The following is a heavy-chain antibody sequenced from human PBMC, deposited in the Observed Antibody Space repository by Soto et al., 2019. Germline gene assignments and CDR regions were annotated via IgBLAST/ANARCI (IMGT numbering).Heavy chain of an antibody. J-gene: IGHJ6*02. V-gene: IGHV4-31*03. D-gene: IGHD6-6*01. CDR2: IYYSGRT. CDR3: ARRIAALPLSYYYYYGMDV. CDR1: GGSISSGGYY. Sequence: QVQLQESGPGLVKPSQTLSLTCTVSGGSISSGGYYWSWIRQHPGKGLEWIGYIYYSGRTYYNPSRKGRVTISVDTSKNQFSLKLSSVTAADTAVYYCARRIAALPLSYYYYYGMDVWGQGTTVTVSS.